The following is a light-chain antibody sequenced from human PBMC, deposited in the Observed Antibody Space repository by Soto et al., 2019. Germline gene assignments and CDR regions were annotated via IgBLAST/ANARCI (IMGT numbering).Light chain of an antibody. J-gene: IGKJ4*01. V-gene: IGKV3-20*01. CDR3: QQHGSDNQPT. CDR2: GAS. Sequence: ENQVTHSPVTXSLSVGERATLSCRASQSVSSSFLDWYHQKPRNAPXLXXXGASSRDPGIQESISSRGSGNAFTLPTSSGEHEDFGAHYCQQHGSDNQPTFGRGLKVDI. CDR1: QSVSSSF.